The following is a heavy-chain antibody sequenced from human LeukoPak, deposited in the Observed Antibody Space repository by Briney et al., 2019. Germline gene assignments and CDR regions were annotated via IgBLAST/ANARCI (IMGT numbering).Heavy chain of an antibody. CDR3: ARARITMVRGAGYYMDV. Sequence: GGSLRLSCAASGFTVRSNYMSWVRQAPGKGLEWVSVIYSGGSTYYADSVKGRFTISRDNSKNTLYLQMNSLRAEDTAVYYCARARITMVRGAGYYMDVWGKGTTVTISS. D-gene: IGHD3-10*01. J-gene: IGHJ6*03. CDR2: IYSGGST. V-gene: IGHV3-66*01. CDR1: GFTVRSNY.